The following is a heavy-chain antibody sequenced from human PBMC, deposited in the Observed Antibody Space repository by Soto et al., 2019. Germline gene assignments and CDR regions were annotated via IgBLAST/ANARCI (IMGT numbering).Heavy chain of an antibody. Sequence: PGGSLRLSCAASGFTFSSDAMSWVRQAPGKGLEWVSGISGSGVTTYYADSVKGRFIISRDNSKNTLYVQMNSLRAEDTAVYYCAKDRGGSGFRIIDAFDIWGQGTRVT. CDR3: AKDRGGSGFRIIDAFDI. CDR1: GFTFSSDA. CDR2: ISGSGVTT. V-gene: IGHV3-23*01. D-gene: IGHD3-22*01. J-gene: IGHJ3*02.